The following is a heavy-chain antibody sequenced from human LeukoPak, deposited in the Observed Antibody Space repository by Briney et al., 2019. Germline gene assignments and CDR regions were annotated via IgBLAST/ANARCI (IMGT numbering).Heavy chain of an antibody. J-gene: IGHJ4*02. V-gene: IGHV4-61*02. Sequence: PSETLSLTCTVSGGSISSGSYYWSWIRQPARKGLEWIGRIYTSGSTNYNPSLKSRVTISVDTSENQFSLKLSSVTAADTAVYYCARWVGYGDYFDYWGQGTLVTVSS. CDR1: GGSISSGSYY. CDR2: IYTSGST. D-gene: IGHD4-17*01. CDR3: ARWVGYGDYFDY.